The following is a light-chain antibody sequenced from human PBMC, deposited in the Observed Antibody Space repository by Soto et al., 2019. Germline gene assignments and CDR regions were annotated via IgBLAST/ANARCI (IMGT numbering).Light chain of an antibody. CDR2: GAS. J-gene: IGKJ1*01. CDR1: QSVSSNY. V-gene: IGKV3-20*01. CDR3: QQYGDLPWT. Sequence: ALTQDTSTPSSSPGERAPLSCRASQSVSSNYLAWYQQKPGQAPRLLIYGASSRATGIPDRFSGSGSGTDFTLTIDRLESEDFAVYFCQQYGDLPWTFGQGTKVDIK.